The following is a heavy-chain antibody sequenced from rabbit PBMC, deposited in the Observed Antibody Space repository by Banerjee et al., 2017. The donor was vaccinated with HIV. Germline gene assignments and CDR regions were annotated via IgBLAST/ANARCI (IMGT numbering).Heavy chain of an antibody. Sequence: QEQLVESGGGLVQPEGSLTLTCTASGFTLSSGWMFWVRQAPGKGLEWIACIYTGSSGTTYYASWAKGRFTISITSSTTVTLQMTSLTAADTATYFCVRDYKFYFNLWGPGTLVTVS. CDR3: VRDYKFYFNL. CDR2: IYTGSSGTT. V-gene: IGHV1S45*01. J-gene: IGHJ4*01. CDR1: GFTLSSGW. D-gene: IGHD1-1*01.